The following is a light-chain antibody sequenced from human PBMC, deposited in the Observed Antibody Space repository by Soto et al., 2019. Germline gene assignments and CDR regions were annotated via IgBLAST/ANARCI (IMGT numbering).Light chain of an antibody. CDR3: NSYTSSSTYV. J-gene: IGLJ1*01. CDR2: DVS. V-gene: IGLV2-14*03. CDR1: SSDVGNYNY. Sequence: QSVLTQPASVSGSPGQSIAISCTGTSSDVGNYNYVSWYQQHPGKAPKLMIYDVSNRPSGVSNRFSGSKSGNTASLTISGLHAEDEADYYCNSYTSSSTYVFGPGTKLTVL.